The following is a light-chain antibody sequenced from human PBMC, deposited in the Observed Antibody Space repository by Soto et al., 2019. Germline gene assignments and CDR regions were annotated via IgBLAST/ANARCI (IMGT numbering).Light chain of an antibody. CDR3: QHFGNSQAP. J-gene: IGKJ4*01. CDR2: GAS. CDR1: QSVGSNY. V-gene: IGKV3-20*01. Sequence: EIVLTQSPGTLSLSPGERATLSCRASQSVGSNYLAWYQQQPGQAPRLLMYGASNRATGIPDRFSGSGSGTDFTLTISRLEPEDFAVYYCQHFGNSQAPFDGGTKVEIK.